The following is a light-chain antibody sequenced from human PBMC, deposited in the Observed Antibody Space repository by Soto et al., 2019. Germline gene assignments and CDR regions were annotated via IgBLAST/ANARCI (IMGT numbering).Light chain of an antibody. Sequence: QSVLTQPPSVSGAPGQNVTISCTGSHSNIGSGFDVHWYQHLPGSAPKVLIYGNHIRPSGVPDRISGSKSGTSASLAITGLQADDEADYYCQCYDSWLSGLFGGGTKLTVL. V-gene: IGLV1-40*01. CDR3: QCYDSWLSGL. CDR1: HSNIGSGFD. J-gene: IGLJ2*01. CDR2: GNH.